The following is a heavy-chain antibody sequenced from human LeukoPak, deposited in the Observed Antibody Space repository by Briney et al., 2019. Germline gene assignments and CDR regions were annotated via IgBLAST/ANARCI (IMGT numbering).Heavy chain of an antibody. D-gene: IGHD3-10*01. CDR3: TRDTFGARDF. CDR1: GYTFSTYW. V-gene: IGHV3-74*01. J-gene: IGHJ4*02. Sequence: GGSLRLSCAASGYTFSTYWMHWVRQGPGKGLVWVSRINEDRSSTSYAESVRGRFTISRDNAKNTLYLQMNSLSAEDTAVYYCTRDTFGARDFWGQGTLVTVSS. CDR2: INEDRSST.